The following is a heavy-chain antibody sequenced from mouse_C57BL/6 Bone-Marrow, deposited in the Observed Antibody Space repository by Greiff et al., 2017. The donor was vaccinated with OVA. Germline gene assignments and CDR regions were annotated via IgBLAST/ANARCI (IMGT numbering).Heavy chain of an antibody. V-gene: IGHV1-82*01. J-gene: IGHJ2*01. CDR1: GYAFSSSW. D-gene: IGHD3-2*02. Sequence: QVQLQQSGPELVKPGASVKISCKASGYAFSSSWMNWVKQRPGKGLEWIGRIYPGDGDTNYNGKFKGKATLTADKSSSTAYMQLSSLTSEDSAVYFCARTAQATHYWGQGTTLTVSS. CDR3: ARTAQATHY. CDR2: IYPGDGDT.